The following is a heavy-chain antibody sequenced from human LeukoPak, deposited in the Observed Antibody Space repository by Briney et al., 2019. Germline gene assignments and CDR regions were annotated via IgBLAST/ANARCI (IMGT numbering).Heavy chain of an antibody. CDR1: VYTFTGYY. J-gene: IGHJ4*02. CDR3: ASGLNRSSTSC. V-gene: IGHV1-2*02. D-gene: IGHD2-2*01. Sequence: ASVKLSCKASVYTFTGYYMHWVRQAPGQRLEGMGWNNPDNSGTKYAQKFQGRVTMTTDTAIRTAYLELSRLRSDDTAVYCCASGLNRSSTSCWGQGTQVTVSS. CDR2: NNPDNSGT.